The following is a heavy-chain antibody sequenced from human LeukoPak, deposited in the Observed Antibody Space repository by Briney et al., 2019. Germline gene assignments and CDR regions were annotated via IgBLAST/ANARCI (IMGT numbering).Heavy chain of an antibody. J-gene: IGHJ6*03. CDR3: ARGNRNYYYMDV. D-gene: IGHD2/OR15-2a*01. Sequence: GGSLRLSCAVSGFTFSTYWMNWVRQAPGKGPEWVANIKPDGSEKFYVDSVKGRFTISRDNSKNTLYLQMNSLRAEDTAVYYCARGNRNYYYMDVWGKGTTVTVSS. V-gene: IGHV3-7*01. CDR2: IKPDGSEK. CDR1: GFTFSTYW.